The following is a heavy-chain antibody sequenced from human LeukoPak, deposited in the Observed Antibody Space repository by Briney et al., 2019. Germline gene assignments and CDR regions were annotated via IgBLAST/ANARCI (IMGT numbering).Heavy chain of an antibody. D-gene: IGHD2-15*01. CDR2: IYSSGSS. Sequence: SETLTLTCTVSGGSISGYYWSWSRQPAGKGLEWIGQIYSSGSSYYNPSLKSRLTMSGDTSKNQFSLKLSSVTAADTAVYYCVRGGSKAAATFDYWGQGTLVTVSS. CDR1: GGSISGYY. CDR3: VRGGSKAAATFDY. J-gene: IGHJ4*02. V-gene: IGHV4-4*07.